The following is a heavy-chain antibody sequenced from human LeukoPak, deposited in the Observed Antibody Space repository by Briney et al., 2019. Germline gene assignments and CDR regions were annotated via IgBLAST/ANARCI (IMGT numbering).Heavy chain of an antibody. Sequence: PSETLSLTCAVYGGSFSNYYWSWIRQPPGKGLEWIGEINDSGRTNYNPSLMSRVTVPVDTSKNKFSLRLTSVTATDTAVYYCARRWNYGRNYYIDVWGNGATVSVSS. V-gene: IGHV4-34*01. J-gene: IGHJ6*03. CDR3: ARRWNYGRNYYIDV. CDR2: INDSGRT. D-gene: IGHD1-7*01. CDR1: GGSFSNYY.